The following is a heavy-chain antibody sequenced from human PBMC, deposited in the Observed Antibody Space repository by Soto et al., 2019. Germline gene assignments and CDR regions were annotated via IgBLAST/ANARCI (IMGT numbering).Heavy chain of an antibody. V-gene: IGHV4-59*01. CDR1: GGSISSYY. CDR2: IYYSGST. J-gene: IGHJ5*02. Sequence: SETLSLTCTVSGGSISSYYWSWIRQPPGKGLEWIGYIYYSGSTNYNPSLKSRVTISVDTSKNQFSLKLSSVTAADTAVYYCARNVFFFKIDPWGQGTLVTVS. CDR3: ARNVFFFKIDP. D-gene: IGHD3-3*01.